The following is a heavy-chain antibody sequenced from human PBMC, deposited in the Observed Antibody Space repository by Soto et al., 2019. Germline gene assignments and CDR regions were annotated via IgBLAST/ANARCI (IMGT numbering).Heavy chain of an antibody. CDR2: LIPIFGTG. J-gene: IGHJ5*02. CDR3: ARARTSSCPVGRWFDP. V-gene: IGHV1-69*12. D-gene: IGHD2-15*01. CDR1: GGTFSSYA. Sequence: QVQLVQSGAEVKKPGSSVKVSCKASGGTFSSYAISWVRQAPGQGLEWMGGLIPIFGTGNYAQKFQGRVTITADESARPAYMELSSLRSEDAAVYYCARARTSSCPVGRWFDPWGQGTLVTVSS.